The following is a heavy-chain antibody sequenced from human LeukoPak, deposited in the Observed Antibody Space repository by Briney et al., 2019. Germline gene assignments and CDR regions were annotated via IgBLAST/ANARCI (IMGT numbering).Heavy chain of an antibody. CDR1: GFTFSSYA. V-gene: IGHV3-30-3*01. Sequence: GGSLRLSCAASGFTFSSYAMHWVRQAPGKGLEWVAVISYDGSNKYYADSVKGRFTISRDNSKNTLYLQMNSLRAEDTAGYYCARQSIVATIQDYWGQGTLVTVSS. CDR3: ARQSIVATIQDY. J-gene: IGHJ4*02. CDR2: ISYDGSNK. D-gene: IGHD5-12*01.